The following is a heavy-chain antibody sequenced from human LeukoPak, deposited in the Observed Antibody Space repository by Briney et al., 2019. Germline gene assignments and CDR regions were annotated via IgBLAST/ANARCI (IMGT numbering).Heavy chain of an antibody. CDR2: ISAYNGNT. J-gene: IGHJ4*02. Sequence: ASVKVSCKASGYTFTSYGISWVRQAPGQGLEWMGWISAYNGNTNYAQKLQGRVTMTTDTSTSTAYMELRSLRSDDTAVYYCARELAAAGIQMPSDYWGQGTLVTVSS. CDR3: ARELAAAGIQMPSDY. V-gene: IGHV1-18*01. CDR1: GYTFTSYG. D-gene: IGHD6-13*01.